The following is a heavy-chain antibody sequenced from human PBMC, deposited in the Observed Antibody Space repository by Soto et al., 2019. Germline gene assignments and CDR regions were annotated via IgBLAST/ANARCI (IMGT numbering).Heavy chain of an antibody. V-gene: IGHV4-30-2*01. CDR1: GGSISSGGYS. J-gene: IGHJ4*02. CDR3: GRGPTDDFWSGYQFDY. D-gene: IGHD3-3*01. CDR2: IYHSGST. Sequence: ALSLNCAVSGGSISSGGYSWSWIRQPPGKGLEWIGYIYHSGSTYYNPSLKSRVTISVDRSKNQFSLKLSSVTAADTAVYYCGRGPTDDFWSGYQFDYWGQGTLVTVSS.